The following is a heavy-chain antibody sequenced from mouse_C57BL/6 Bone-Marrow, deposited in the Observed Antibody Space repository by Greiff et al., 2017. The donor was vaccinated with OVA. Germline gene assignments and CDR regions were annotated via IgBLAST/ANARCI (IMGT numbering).Heavy chain of an antibody. D-gene: IGHD3-3*01. V-gene: IGHV1-81*01. Sequence: QVQLQQSGAELARPGASVKLSCKASGYTFTSYGISWVKQSTGQGLEWIGEIYPRSGNTYYNEKFKGKATLTADKSSSTEYMELRSLTSEDSAVDCCGNLGGFAYWGQGTLVTVSA. CDR3: GNLGGFAY. CDR2: IYPRSGNT. J-gene: IGHJ3*01. CDR1: GYTFTSYG.